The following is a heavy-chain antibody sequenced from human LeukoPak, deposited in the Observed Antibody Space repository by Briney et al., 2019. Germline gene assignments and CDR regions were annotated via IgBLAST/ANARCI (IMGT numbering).Heavy chain of an antibody. CDR1: GFTISTYS. CDR2: ISSSGDYM. J-gene: IGHJ4*02. V-gene: IGHV3-21*06. D-gene: IGHD4-17*01. CDR3: ARGSGYWVTTSIDY. Sequence: GGSLRLSCAASGFTISTYSMNWVRQAPGKGLEWVSSISSSGDYMYYADSMKGRFTISKDNAKNSLYLQMNSLKAEDTAVYYCARGSGYWVTTSIDYWGQGTLVTVSS.